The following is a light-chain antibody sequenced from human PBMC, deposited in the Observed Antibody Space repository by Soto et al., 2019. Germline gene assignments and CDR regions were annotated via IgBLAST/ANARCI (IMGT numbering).Light chain of an antibody. Sequence: QSALTQPASVSGSPGQSITISCTGTSSDVGSYNVVSWYQHHPGKAPKLMIYEGSKRPSGVSNRFSGSKSGNTASLTISGPQAEDEADYYCCSYAGSTPYVFGTGTKVTVL. V-gene: IGLV2-23*01. CDR3: CSYAGSTPYV. CDR2: EGS. J-gene: IGLJ1*01. CDR1: SSDVGSYNV.